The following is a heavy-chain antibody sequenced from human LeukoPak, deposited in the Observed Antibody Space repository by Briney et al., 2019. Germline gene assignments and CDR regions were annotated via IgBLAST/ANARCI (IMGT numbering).Heavy chain of an antibody. CDR3: ARHGGYSSPYLH. D-gene: IGHD6-13*01. Sequence: PSETLSLTCTVSGGSISNYYWSWIRQPPGKGLKCMGYIYYSGTTNYNPSLKSRVTISVDTSKNQFSLKLSSMTAADTAVYYCARHGGYSSPYLHWGQGTLVTVSS. CDR2: IYYSGTT. CDR1: GGSISNYY. V-gene: IGHV4-59*08. J-gene: IGHJ1*01.